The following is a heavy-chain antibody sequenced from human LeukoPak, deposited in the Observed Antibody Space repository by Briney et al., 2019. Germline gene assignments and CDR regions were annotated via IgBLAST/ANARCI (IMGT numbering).Heavy chain of an antibody. V-gene: IGHV4-34*01. CDR3: ARGYYYGSGSYPAY. J-gene: IGHJ4*02. CDR2: INHSGST. D-gene: IGHD3-10*01. CDR1: GGSFSGYY. Sequence: SETLSLTCAVYGGSFSGYYWSWIRQPPGKGLEWIGEINHSGSTNYNPSLKSRGTISVDQSKNQFPLKLSSVTAADTAVYYCARGYYYGSGSYPAYWGQGTLVTVSS.